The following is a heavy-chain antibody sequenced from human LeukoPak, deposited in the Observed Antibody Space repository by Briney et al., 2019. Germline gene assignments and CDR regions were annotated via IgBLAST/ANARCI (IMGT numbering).Heavy chain of an antibody. CDR3: ASQSKGAYYGNSGYYLDN. V-gene: IGHV4-30-4*01. CDR2: IYYSGST. J-gene: IGHJ4*02. CDR1: GGSISSGDYY. Sequence: SETLSLTCTLSGGSISSGDYYWSWIRQPPGKGLEWIGYIYYSGSTYYNPSLKSRLTISVDTSKSQFSLKLISVTAADTAVYFCASQSKGAYYGNSGYYLDNWGRGTLVTVSS. D-gene: IGHD3-22*01.